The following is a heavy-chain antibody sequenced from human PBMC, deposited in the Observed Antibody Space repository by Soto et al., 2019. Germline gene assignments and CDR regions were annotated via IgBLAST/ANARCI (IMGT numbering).Heavy chain of an antibody. Sequence: QVQLVQSGAEVKKPGASVKVSCKASGYTFTSYGISWVRQAPGQGLEWMGWISAYNGNTNYAQKLQGRVTMTTDTSTSTADMELRSLRSDGTAVYYCPRSQYVRQQPDTPLYWGQGALVTVSS. D-gene: IGHD6-13*01. CDR2: ISAYNGNT. V-gene: IGHV1-18*01. CDR3: PRSQYVRQQPDTPLY. CDR1: GYTFTSYG. J-gene: IGHJ4*02.